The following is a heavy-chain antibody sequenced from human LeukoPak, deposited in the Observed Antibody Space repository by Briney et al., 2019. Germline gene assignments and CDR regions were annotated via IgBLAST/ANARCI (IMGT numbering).Heavy chain of an antibody. CDR3: ARSRVDWYFDL. CDR1: GGSISRYY. J-gene: IGHJ2*01. D-gene: IGHD2-15*01. V-gene: IGHV4-59*01. CDR2: MYYSGST. Sequence: PSETLSLTCIVSGGSISRYYWSWIRQPPGKGLEWIGYMYYSGSTNYNPSLKSRVTISVDTSKNQFSPKLSSVTAADTAVYYCARSRVDWYFDLWGRGTLVTVSS.